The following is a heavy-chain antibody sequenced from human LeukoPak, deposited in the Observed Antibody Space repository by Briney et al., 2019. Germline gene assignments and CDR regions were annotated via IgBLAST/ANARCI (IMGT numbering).Heavy chain of an antibody. J-gene: IGHJ4*02. CDR1: GGTFSSYA. D-gene: IGHD7-27*01. CDR3: ARGTIGPGETFDY. CDR2: IIPIFGTA. V-gene: IGHV1-69*05. Sequence: ASVKVSCKASGGTFSSYAISWVRQAPGQGLEWMGRIIPIFGTANYAQKFQGRVTITTDESTRTAYMELSSLRYEDTAVYYCARGTIGPGETFDYWGQGTLVTVSS.